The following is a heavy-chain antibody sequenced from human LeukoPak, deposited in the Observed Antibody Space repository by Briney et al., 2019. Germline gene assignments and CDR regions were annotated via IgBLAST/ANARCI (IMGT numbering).Heavy chain of an antibody. V-gene: IGHV4-59*08. Sequence: SETLSLTCTVSGGSTSSYYWSWIRQPPGKGLEWIGYIYYSGSTNYNPSLKSRVTISVDTSKNQFSLKLSSVTAADTAVYYCARQIQLWGFDYWGQGTLVTVSS. CDR2: IYYSGST. J-gene: IGHJ4*02. CDR1: GGSTSSYY. D-gene: IGHD5-18*01. CDR3: ARQIQLWGFDY.